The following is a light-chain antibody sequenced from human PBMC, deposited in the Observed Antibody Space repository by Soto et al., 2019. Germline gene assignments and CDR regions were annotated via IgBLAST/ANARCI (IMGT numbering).Light chain of an antibody. CDR3: SSYTSSSTVV. CDR2: DVS. J-gene: IGLJ2*01. Sequence: QSALTQPASVSGSPGQSITISCTGTSSDVGGYDYVSWYQQHPGKAPKLMIYDVSNRPSGLSYRFSGSKSGNTASLTISGLQAEDEADYYCSSYTSSSTVVFGGGTQLTVL. CDR1: SSDVGGYDY. V-gene: IGLV2-14*03.